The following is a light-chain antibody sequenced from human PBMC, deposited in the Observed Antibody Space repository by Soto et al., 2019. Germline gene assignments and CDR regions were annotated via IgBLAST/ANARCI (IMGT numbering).Light chain of an antibody. J-gene: IGLJ1*01. CDR3: NSYTTLSNRV. V-gene: IGLV2-14*03. Sequence: QSALTQPASVSGSPGQSITISCTGVSGDVKSYHFASWYQQHPGKAPKLMIYDDSYRPSGVSDRFSGSKSGNTASLTISGLQAEDEANYYCNSYTTLSNRVFGTGTKLTVL. CDR1: SGDVKSYHF. CDR2: DDS.